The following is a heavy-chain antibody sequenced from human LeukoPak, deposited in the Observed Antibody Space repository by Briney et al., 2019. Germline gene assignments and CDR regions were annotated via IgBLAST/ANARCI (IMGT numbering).Heavy chain of an antibody. CDR2: ISWNSGSI. J-gene: IGHJ4*02. CDR3: AKARRYCSGGSCYSGLIDY. V-gene: IGHV3-9*01. D-gene: IGHD2-15*01. CDR1: GFTFDDYA. Sequence: GGSLRLSCAASGFTFDDYAMHWVRQAPGKGLEWVSGISWNSGSIGYADSVKGRSTISRDNAKNSLYLQMNSLRAEDTALYYCAKARRYCSGGSCYSGLIDYWGQGTLVTVSS.